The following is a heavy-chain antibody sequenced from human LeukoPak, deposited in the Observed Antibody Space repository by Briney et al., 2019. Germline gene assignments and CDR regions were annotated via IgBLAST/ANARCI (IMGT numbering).Heavy chain of an antibody. Sequence: GGSLRLSCAASGFTFXXXXXXXVRQAPGXXXXXXXXXXYGGNXXXXXXXXKXXXTISRDNTKNTVYLQMNSLRPEDTAVYYCARAPDSSGYYYYFDYWGQGALVTVSS. CDR1: GFTFXXXX. D-gene: IGHD3-22*01. CDR3: ARAPDSSGYYYYFDY. J-gene: IGHJ4*02. V-gene: IGHV3-30-3*01. CDR2: XXYGGNXX.